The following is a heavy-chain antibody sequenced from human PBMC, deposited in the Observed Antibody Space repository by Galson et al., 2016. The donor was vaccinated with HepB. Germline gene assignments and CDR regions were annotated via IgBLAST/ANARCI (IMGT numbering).Heavy chain of an antibody. J-gene: IGHJ1*01. D-gene: IGHD2-8*02. CDR2: IYYTGST. CDR1: GGSISTYY. Sequence: SETLSLTCTVSGGSISTYYWSWVRQPPGKGLEWIGYIYYTGSTSYNPSLKSRVTISVDTSKNQFSLTLNSVTAADTAVYYCARSSGTSTGDLQHWGQGTLASVSS. CDR3: ARSSGTSTGDLQH. V-gene: IGHV4-59*01.